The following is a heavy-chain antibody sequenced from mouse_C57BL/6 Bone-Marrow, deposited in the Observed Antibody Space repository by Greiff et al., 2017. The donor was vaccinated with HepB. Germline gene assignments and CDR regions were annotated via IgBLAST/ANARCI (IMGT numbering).Heavy chain of an antibody. CDR1: GFTFSDYG. Sequence: EVKLMESGGGLVKPGGSLKLSCAASGFTFSDYGMHWVRPAPAEGLEWVAYISSGSSTIYYADTVKGRFTISRDKAKNTLFLQMTSRRAEDTAMYYSARPAMDYWGQGTSVTVSS. CDR3: ARPAMDY. V-gene: IGHV5-17*01. J-gene: IGHJ4*01. CDR2: ISSGSSTI.